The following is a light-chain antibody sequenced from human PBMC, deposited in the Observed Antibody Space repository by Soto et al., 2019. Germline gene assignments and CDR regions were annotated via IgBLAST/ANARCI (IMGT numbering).Light chain of an antibody. CDR3: AAWDAGVSGPA. Sequence: QSVLTQPPSASGTPGQRVTISCSGSSSNIGSKYVYWYQQLPGTAPKLLMYRNNQRPSGVPDRFSGSKSGTSASLAISGLRDEDEADYYCAAWDAGVSGPAFGGGTKVTVL. CDR2: RNN. V-gene: IGLV1-47*01. CDR1: SSNIGSKY. J-gene: IGLJ2*01.